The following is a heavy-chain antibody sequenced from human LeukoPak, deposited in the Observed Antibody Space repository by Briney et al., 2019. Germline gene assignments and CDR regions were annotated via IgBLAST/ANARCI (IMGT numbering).Heavy chain of an antibody. CDR3: ASVPGVYDSSGYYSDY. CDR2: IIPILGIA. CDR1: GVTFSSNT. V-gene: IGHV1-69*02. J-gene: IGHJ4*02. Sequence: ASVKVSCKASGVTFSSNTISWVRQAPGQGLEWLGRIIPILGIANYAQKFQGRVTITADKSTSTAYMELSSLRSEDTAVYYCASVPGVYDSSGYYSDYWGQGTLVTVSS. D-gene: IGHD3-22*01.